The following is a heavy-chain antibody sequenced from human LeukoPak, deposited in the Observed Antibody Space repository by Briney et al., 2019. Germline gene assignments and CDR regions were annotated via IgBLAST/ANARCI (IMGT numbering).Heavy chain of an antibody. J-gene: IGHJ4*02. CDR2: ISWNSGSI. V-gene: IGHV3-9*01. CDR3: AKSGYDGPLYYFDY. D-gene: IGHD6-25*01. CDR1: GFTFDDYA. Sequence: GRSLRLSCAASGFTFDDYAMHWVRQAPGKGLEWVSGISWNSGSIDYADSVKGRFTISRDNAKNSLYLQMNSLRAEDTALYYCAKSGYDGPLYYFDYWGQGTLVTVSS.